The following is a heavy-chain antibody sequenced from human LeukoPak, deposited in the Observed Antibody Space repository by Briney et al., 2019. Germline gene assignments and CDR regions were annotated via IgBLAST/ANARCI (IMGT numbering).Heavy chain of an antibody. CDR3: ARFDYVWETHGMDAFDI. J-gene: IGHJ3*02. CDR2: FHHSGST. CDR1: GYSISRGYS. V-gene: IGHV4-38-2*01. D-gene: IGHD3-16*01. Sequence: SETLSLTWAVSGYSISRGYSWAWVRQPPGKGLEWIGSFHHSGSTFYNPSLKSRVTISADRSKNQFSLRLSSVTAADTAVYSCARFDYVWETHGMDAFDIWGQGTMVTVSS.